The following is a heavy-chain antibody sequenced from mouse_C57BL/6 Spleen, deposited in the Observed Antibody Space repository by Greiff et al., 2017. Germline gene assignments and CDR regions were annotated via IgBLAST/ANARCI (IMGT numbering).Heavy chain of an antibody. J-gene: IGHJ4*01. CDR2: IRSKSSNYAT. V-gene: IGHV10-3*01. Sequence: EVQLVESGGGLVQPKGSLTLSCAASGFTFNTYAMPWFRQAPGTGLAWVARIRSKSSNYATYYAVSVKDRYTISRDDSQSMLYLQMNNLKTEDTSMYDCVRDWSDYYAMDYWGQGTSVTVSS. CDR1: GFTFNTYA. CDR3: VRDWSDYYAMDY.